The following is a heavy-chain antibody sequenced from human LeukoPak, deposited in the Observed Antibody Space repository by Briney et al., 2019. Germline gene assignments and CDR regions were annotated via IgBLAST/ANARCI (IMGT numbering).Heavy chain of an antibody. D-gene: IGHD1-26*01. V-gene: IGHV3-49*03. CDR2: IRSKAYGGTT. CDR3: TRDSSSLVGASYYYYYYGMDV. Sequence: GGSLRLSCTASGFTFGDYAMSWFRQAPGKGLEWVGFIRSKAYGGTTEYAASVKGRFAISRDDSKSIAYLQMNSLKTEDTAVYYCTRDSSSLVGASYYYYYYGMDVWGQGTTVTVSS. CDR1: GFTFGDYA. J-gene: IGHJ6*02.